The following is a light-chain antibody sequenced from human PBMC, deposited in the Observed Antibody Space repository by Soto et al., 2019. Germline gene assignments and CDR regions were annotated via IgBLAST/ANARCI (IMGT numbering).Light chain of an antibody. Sequence: SYELTQPPSVSVAPGKTATITCGGNNIGDKSVHWYQQRPGQAPVLVIYYDRDRPSGIPERVSGSNSGNTATLTISEVEAGDEADYYCHVWDSSRDHVVFGGGTKLTVL. V-gene: IGLV3-21*04. CDR3: HVWDSSRDHVV. J-gene: IGLJ2*01. CDR1: NIGDKS. CDR2: YDR.